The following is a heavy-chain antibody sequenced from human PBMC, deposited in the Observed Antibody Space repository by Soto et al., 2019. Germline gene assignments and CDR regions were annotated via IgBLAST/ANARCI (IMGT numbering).Heavy chain of an antibody. CDR3: AKGGVAGILSAAWADFDY. V-gene: IGHV3-23*01. Sequence: EVQLLESGGGLVQPGGSLRLSCAASGFTFSSYAMSWVRQAPGKGLEWVSAISGSGGSTYYADSVKGRFTISRDNSKNTLYLQMHSLRAEDTAVYYCAKGGVAGILSAAWADFDYWGQGTLVTVSS. CDR1: GFTFSSYA. J-gene: IGHJ4*02. CDR2: ISGSGGST. D-gene: IGHD6-19*01.